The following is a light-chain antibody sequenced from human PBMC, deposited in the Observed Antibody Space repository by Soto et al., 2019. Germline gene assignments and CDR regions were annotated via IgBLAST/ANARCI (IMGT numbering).Light chain of an antibody. CDR2: RNN. J-gene: IGLJ2*01. V-gene: IGLV1-47*01. CDR1: SSNIGSNY. Sequence: QSVLTQPPSASGTPGQRVTISCSGSSSNIGSNYVYWYQQLPGTAPKLLIYRNNHRPSGVPDRFSGSKSGTSASLAISGLRSEDEADYYCAAWDDSLSGSHVVFGGGTKLTVL. CDR3: AAWDDSLSGSHVV.